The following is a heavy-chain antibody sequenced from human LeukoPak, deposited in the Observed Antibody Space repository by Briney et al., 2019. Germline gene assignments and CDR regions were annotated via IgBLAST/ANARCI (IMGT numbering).Heavy chain of an antibody. CDR2: IKQDGSEK. CDR1: GFTFSSYA. D-gene: IGHD6-6*01. V-gene: IGHV3-7*01. CDR3: VRALGSSSADY. J-gene: IGHJ4*02. Sequence: GGSLRLSCAASGFTFSSYAMSWVRQAPGKGLEWVANIKQDGSEKYYVDSVEGRFTISRDNAKNSLSLQMDSLRGEDTAVYYCVRALGSSSADYWGQGTLVTVSS.